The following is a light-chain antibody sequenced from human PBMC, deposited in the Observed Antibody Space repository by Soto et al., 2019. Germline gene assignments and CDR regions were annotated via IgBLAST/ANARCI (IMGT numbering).Light chain of an antibody. CDR3: QAWDSNNVV. J-gene: IGLJ2*01. V-gene: IGLV3-1*01. CDR2: QDN. Sequence: SSELTQPPSVSVSPGQTASITCSGDKLGQKYACWYQQKPGQSPVLVIYQDNKRPSGIPERFSGSNSGNTATLTISGTQAMDEADYYCQAWDSNNVVFGGGTQLTVL. CDR1: KLGQKY.